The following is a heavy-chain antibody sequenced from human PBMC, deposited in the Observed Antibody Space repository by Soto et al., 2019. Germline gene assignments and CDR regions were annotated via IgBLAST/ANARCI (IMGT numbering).Heavy chain of an antibody. CDR3: ARQRFGELSDPFDP. CDR1: GYSFTSYW. J-gene: IGHJ5*02. CDR2: IDPSDSYT. V-gene: IGHV5-10-1*01. Sequence: PGESLKISCKGSGYSFTSYWITWVRQMPGKGLEWMGRIDPSDSYTNYSPSFQGHVTISADMSISTAYLQWSSLKASDTAMYYCARQRFGELSDPFDPWGQGTLVTVSS. D-gene: IGHD3-10*01.